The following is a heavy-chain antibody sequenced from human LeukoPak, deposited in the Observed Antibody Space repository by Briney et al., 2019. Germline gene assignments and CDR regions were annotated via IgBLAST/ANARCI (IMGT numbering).Heavy chain of an antibody. J-gene: IGHJ6*03. CDR2: IYYSGST. Sequence: SQTLSLTCTVSGGSISSGGYYWSWIRQHPGKGLEWIGYIYYSGSTYYNPSLKSRVTISVDTSKNQFSLKLSSVTAADTAVYNSAKGVTLPPTYHYYMDVWGKGTTVTVSS. D-gene: IGHD5-18*01. CDR3: AKGVTLPPTYHYYMDV. CDR1: GGSISSGGYY. V-gene: IGHV4-31*03.